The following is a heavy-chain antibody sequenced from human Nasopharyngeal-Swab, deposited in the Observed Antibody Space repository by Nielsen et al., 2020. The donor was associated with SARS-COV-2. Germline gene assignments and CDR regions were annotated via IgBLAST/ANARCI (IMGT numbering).Heavy chain of an antibody. D-gene: IGHD1-7*01. CDR2: ISSSSSTI. CDR3: ARDIITGTIVGAFDI. Sequence: VCQAPGRGVEWVSYISSSSSTIYYADSVKGRFTISRDNAKNSLYLQMNSLRAEDTAVYYCARDIITGTIVGAFDIWGQGTTVTVSS. J-gene: IGHJ3*02. V-gene: IGHV3-48*01.